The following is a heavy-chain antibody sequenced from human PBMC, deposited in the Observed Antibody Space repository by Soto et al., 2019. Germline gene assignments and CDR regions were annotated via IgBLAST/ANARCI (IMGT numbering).Heavy chain of an antibody. J-gene: IGHJ6*02. D-gene: IGHD2-15*01. CDR1: GGSISSGGYY. CDR3: ARARYCSGGSCYHYYYYGMDV. CDR2: IYYSGST. V-gene: IGHV4-31*03. Sequence: QVQLQESGPGLVKPSQTLSLTCTVSGGSISSGGYYWSWIRQHPGKGLEWIGYIYYSGSTYYNPSLTSRVTISVDTSKNQFSLKLSSVTAADTAVYYCARARYCSGGSCYHYYYYGMDVWGQGTTVTVSS.